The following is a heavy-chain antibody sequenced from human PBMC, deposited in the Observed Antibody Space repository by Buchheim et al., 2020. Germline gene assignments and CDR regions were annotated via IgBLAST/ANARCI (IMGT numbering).Heavy chain of an antibody. J-gene: IGHJ4*02. D-gene: IGHD1-1*01. V-gene: IGHV3-23*01. CDR1: GFTFTIYA. Sequence: EVQLLESGGGLVQPGGSLRLSCAASGFTFTIYAMSWVRQAPGKGLEWVSSISGSGGRTYYADSVRGRFTISRDNSKNTLYLQMTSLRAEDTAMYYCASAGNAAPFDYWGQGTL. CDR3: ASAGNAAPFDY. CDR2: ISGSGGRT.